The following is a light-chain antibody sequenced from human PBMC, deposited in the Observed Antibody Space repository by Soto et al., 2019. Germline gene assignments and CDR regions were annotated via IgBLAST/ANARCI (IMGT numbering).Light chain of an antibody. J-gene: IGLJ2*01. CDR2: DVT. CDR3: NSYADSYSLT. Sequence: QSALTQPPSASGSPGQSVTISCTGTSSDVGGYNYVSWYQQHPGKAPKLMIYDVTKRPSGVPDRFSGSKSGNTASLTVSGLQAEDEADYYCNSYADSYSLTFGGGAKVTVL. V-gene: IGLV2-8*01. CDR1: SSDVGGYNY.